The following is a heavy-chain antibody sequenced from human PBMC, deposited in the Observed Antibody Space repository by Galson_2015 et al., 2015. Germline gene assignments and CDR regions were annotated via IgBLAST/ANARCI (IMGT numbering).Heavy chain of an antibody. CDR2: FDPEDGET. CDR1: GYTLTELP. V-gene: IGHV1-24*01. D-gene: IGHD3-10*01. CDR3: ATYAYGSGIYYKVLDY. J-gene: IGHJ4*02. Sequence: SVKVSCKVSGYTLTELPMHWVRQAPGKGLEWMGGFDPEDGETIYAQKFRGRVTMTEDTSTDTAYMELSSLRSEDTAVYYCATYAYGSGIYYKVLDYWGQGTLVTVSS.